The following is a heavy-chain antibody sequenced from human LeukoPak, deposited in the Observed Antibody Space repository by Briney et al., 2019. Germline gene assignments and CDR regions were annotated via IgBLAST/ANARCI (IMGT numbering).Heavy chain of an antibody. D-gene: IGHD4-23*01. CDR1: GFTVSSNY. CDR2: IYSGGST. Sequence: GGSLRLSCAASGFTVSSNYMSWVRQAPGKGLEWVSVIYSGGSTYYADSVKGRFTISRDNSKNTLYLQMNSLRAEDTAVYYCARGGYADTGGYYYYYYYMDVWGKGTTVTISS. V-gene: IGHV3-66*01. CDR3: ARGGYADTGGYYYYYYYMDV. J-gene: IGHJ6*03.